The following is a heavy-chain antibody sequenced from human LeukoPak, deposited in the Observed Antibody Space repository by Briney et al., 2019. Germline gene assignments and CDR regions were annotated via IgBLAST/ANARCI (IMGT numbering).Heavy chain of an antibody. CDR3: AREGYCGGGSCHPDDAFDI. Sequence: ASVEVSCKASGYTFSKYGVSWVRQAPGQGLEWMGWISAYKGNTNVAQKFQARVTMTTDTSTSTAYMDLKSLRSDDTAVYYCAREGYCGGGSCHPDDAFDIWGQGTMVTVSS. CDR2: ISAYKGNT. V-gene: IGHV1-18*04. CDR1: GYTFSKYG. J-gene: IGHJ3*02. D-gene: IGHD2-15*01.